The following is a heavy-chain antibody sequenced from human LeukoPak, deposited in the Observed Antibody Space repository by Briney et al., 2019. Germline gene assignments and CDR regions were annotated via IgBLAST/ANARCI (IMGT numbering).Heavy chain of an antibody. CDR1: GYSFTSYC. CDR3: ARRKLGYCSGGSCYGWFDP. J-gene: IGHJ5*02. CDR2: IYPGDSDT. D-gene: IGHD2-15*01. Sequence: GESLKISCKGSGYSFTSYCIGWVRQMPGKGLEWMGIIYPGDSDTRYSPSFQGQVTISADKSISTAYLQWSSLKASDTAMYYCARRKLGYCSGGSCYGWFDPWGQGTLVTVSS. V-gene: IGHV5-51*01.